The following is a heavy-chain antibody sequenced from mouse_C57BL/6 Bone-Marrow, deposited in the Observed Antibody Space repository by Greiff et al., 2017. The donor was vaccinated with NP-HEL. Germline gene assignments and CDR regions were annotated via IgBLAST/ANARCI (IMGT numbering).Heavy chain of an antibody. CDR1: GYSITSGYY. CDR2: ISYDGSN. CDR3: ARHYSNYVDY. D-gene: IGHD2-5*01. Sequence: EVKLPESGPGLVKPSQSLSLTCSVTGYSITSGYYWNWIRQFPGNKLEWMGYISYDGSNNYNPSLKNRISITRDTSKNQFFLKLNSVTTEDTATYYCARHYSNYVDYWGQGTTLTVSS. J-gene: IGHJ2*01. V-gene: IGHV3-6*01.